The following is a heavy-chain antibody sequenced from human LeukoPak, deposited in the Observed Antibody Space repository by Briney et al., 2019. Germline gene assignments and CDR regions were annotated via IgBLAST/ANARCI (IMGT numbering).Heavy chain of an antibody. CDR2: INYSGST. J-gene: IGHJ4*02. CDR3: ARGGYSSGWYEAKLIRDYFDY. V-gene: IGHV4-39*07. Sequence: SETLSLTCSVSGASISSSSYYWGWIRQSPGKGLEWIGSINYSGSTYYNPSLKSRVTISVDTSKNQFSLRLSSVTAADTAVYYCARGGYSSGWYEAKLIRDYFDYWGQGTLVTVSS. D-gene: IGHD6-19*01. CDR1: GASISSSSYY.